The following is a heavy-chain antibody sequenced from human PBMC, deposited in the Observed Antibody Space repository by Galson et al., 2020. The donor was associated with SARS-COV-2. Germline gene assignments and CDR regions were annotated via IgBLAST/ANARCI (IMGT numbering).Heavy chain of an antibody. Sequence: GESLKISCGASGFTFRSHWMHWVRQAPGKGLVWVARINGDGSDTNYADSVKGRFTIYRDNSKNTLYLQMNSLRAEDTAVYYCARDLLMVNPYYYYFGMDVWGQGTTVTVSS. V-gene: IGHV3-74*01. D-gene: IGHD2-8*01. CDR3: ARDLLMVNPYYYYFGMDV. J-gene: IGHJ6*02. CDR2: INGDGSDT. CDR1: GFTFRSHW.